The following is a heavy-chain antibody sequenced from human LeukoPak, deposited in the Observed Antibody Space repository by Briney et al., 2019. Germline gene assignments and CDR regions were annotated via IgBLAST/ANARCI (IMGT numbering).Heavy chain of an antibody. J-gene: IGHJ4*02. CDR1: GGSISSGGYY. CDR3: ASMSSFGSGWYAGADY. Sequence: SQTLSLTCTVSGGSISSGGYYWSWICQHPGKGLEWIGYIYYSGSTYYNPSLKSRVTISVDTSKNQFSLKLSSVTAADTAVYYCASMSSFGSGWYAGADYWGQGTLVTVSS. V-gene: IGHV4-31*03. CDR2: IYYSGST. D-gene: IGHD6-19*01.